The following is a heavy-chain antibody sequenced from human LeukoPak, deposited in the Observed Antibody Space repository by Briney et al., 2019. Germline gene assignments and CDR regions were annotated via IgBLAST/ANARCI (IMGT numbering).Heavy chain of an antibody. CDR2: TYYRSRWYN. Sequence: SSQTLSLTCAISGDSVSSNSATWNWIWQSPSRGLEWLGRTYYRSRWYNHYAVSVKSRITINPDTSKNQFSLQLNSVTPEDTALYYCARGDGFDYWGQGTLVTVSS. CDR3: ARGDGFDY. J-gene: IGHJ4*02. D-gene: IGHD5-24*01. V-gene: IGHV6-1*01. CDR1: GDSVSSNSAT.